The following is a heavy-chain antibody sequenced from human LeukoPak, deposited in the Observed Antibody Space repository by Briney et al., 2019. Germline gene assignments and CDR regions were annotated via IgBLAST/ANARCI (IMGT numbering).Heavy chain of an antibody. CDR2: IYPGDSDT. CDR1: GCSFISYW. J-gene: IGHJ3*02. CDR3: ARQYCSSTSCSPPDI. Sequence: GESLKISCKGFGCSFISYWIGWVRQMPGKGLEWMGIIYPGDSDTRYSPSFQGQVTISADKSISTAYLQWSSLKASDTAMYYCARQYCSSTSCSPPDIWGQGTMVTVSS. V-gene: IGHV5-51*01. D-gene: IGHD2-2*01.